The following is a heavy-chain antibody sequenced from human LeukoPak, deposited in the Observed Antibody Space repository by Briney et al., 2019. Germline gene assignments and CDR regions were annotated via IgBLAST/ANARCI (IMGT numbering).Heavy chain of an antibody. V-gene: IGHV1-46*01. CDR2: INPSGGST. D-gene: IGHD2-15*01. Sequence: ASVKVSCKASGYTFTSYYMHWVRQAPGQGLEWMGIINPSGGSTSYAQKFQGRVTMTRDTSTSTVYMELSSLRSEDTAVYYCARAACGGGSCYGYYFDYWGQGTLVTVSS. CDR1: GYTFTSYY. J-gene: IGHJ4*02. CDR3: ARAACGGGSCYGYYFDY.